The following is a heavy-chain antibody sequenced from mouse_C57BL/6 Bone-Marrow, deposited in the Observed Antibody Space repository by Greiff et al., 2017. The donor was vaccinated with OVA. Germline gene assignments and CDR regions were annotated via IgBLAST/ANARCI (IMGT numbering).Heavy chain of an antibody. CDR1: GFTFSSYA. CDR3: AREGDSSGWGFAY. Sequence: EVQLQESGGGLVKPGGSLKLSCAASGFTFSSYAMSWVRQTPEKRLEWVATISDGGSYTYYPDTVKGRFTISRDNAKNTLYLQMSHLTSEDTAMYYCAREGDSSGWGFAYWGQGTLVTVSA. D-gene: IGHD3-2*02. CDR2: ISDGGSYT. V-gene: IGHV5-4*01. J-gene: IGHJ3*01.